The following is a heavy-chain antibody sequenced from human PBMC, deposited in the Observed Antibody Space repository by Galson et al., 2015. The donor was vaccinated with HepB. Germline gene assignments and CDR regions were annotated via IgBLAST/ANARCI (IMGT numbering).Heavy chain of an antibody. CDR2: IYGNDDK. D-gene: IGHD3-16*01. J-gene: IGHJ4*02. Sequence: ALVKPTQTLTLTCTFSGFSLRTDGVGVGWIRQSPGKALEWLALIYGNDDKRYSPSLKSRLTITKDTSKKQVLLTMTSMDPVDTATYFCAHGLGLVGPQFDYSGQGTLVTVSS. V-gene: IGHV2-5*01. CDR3: AHGLGLVGPQFDY. CDR1: GFSLRTDGVG.